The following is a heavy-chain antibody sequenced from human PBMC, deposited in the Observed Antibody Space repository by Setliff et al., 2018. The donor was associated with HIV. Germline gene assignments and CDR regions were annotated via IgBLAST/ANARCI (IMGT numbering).Heavy chain of an antibody. J-gene: IGHJ4*02. V-gene: IGHV3-30*03. CDR2: ASYDGSNK. D-gene: IGHD6-19*01. CDR3: ARENNRGWHWLDPFDY. Sequence: GGSLRLSCATSRFSFGTFWMTWVRQAPGKGLEWVAVASYDGSNKFYADSVKGRFTISRDNARNSLYLQMNSLRAEDTALYYCARENNRGWHWLDPFDYWAREPWSPSPQ. CDR1: RFSFGTFW.